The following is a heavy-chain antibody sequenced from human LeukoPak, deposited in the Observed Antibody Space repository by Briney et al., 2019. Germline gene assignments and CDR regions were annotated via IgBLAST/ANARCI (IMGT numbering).Heavy chain of an antibody. CDR2: ISGSGGST. D-gene: IGHD3-10*01. V-gene: IGHV3-23*01. Sequence: GGSLRLSCAASGFTFSSYAMSWVRQAPGKGLEWVSAISGSGGSTYYADSVKGRVTISRDNSKNTLYLQMNSLRAEDTAVYYCAKDQVVLTYYYGSGSDNWFDPWGQGTLVTVSS. CDR3: AKDQVVLTYYYGSGSDNWFDP. CDR1: GFTFSSYA. J-gene: IGHJ5*02.